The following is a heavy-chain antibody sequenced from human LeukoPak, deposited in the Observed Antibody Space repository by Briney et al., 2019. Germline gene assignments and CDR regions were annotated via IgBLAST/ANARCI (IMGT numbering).Heavy chain of an antibody. J-gene: IGHJ4*02. D-gene: IGHD3-22*01. CDR2: VNPHDSDT. V-gene: IGHV5-51*01. Sequence: GESLKISCKASGYRFTSYRTGWVRQMPGKGLEWMGIVNPHDSDTRYSPSFQGQVTISADKSISTAYLQWSSLEASDTAMYYCARHLDDSSGYYYRTMYYFDYWGQGTLVTVSS. CDR3: ARHLDDSSGYYYRTMYYFDY. CDR1: GYRFTSYR.